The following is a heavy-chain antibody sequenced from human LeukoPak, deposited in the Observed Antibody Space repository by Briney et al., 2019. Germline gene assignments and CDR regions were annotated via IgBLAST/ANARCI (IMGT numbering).Heavy chain of an antibody. CDR3: ARGYDSSGYYYGYQAFDI. CDR1: GFTFSSYS. D-gene: IGHD3-22*01. J-gene: IGHJ3*02. Sequence: GGSLRLSCAASGFTFSSYSMNWVRQAPGKGLEWVSSISSSSSYIYYADSVKGRFTISRDNAKNSLYLQMNSLRAEDTAVYYCARGYDSSGYYYGYQAFDIWGQGTMVTVSS. V-gene: IGHV3-21*01. CDR2: ISSSSSYI.